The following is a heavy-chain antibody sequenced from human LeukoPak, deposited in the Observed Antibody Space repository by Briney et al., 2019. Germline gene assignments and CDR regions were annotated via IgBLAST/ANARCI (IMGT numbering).Heavy chain of an antibody. J-gene: IGHJ1*01. CDR3: ARLHYYDSSGYFLGYFQH. Sequence: SETLSLTCAVYGGSFSGYYWSWIRQPPGKGLEWIGSIYYSGSTYYNPSLKSRVTISVDTSKNQFSLKLSSVTAADTAVYYCARLHYYDSSGYFLGYFQHWGQGTLVTVSS. CDR2: IYYSGST. V-gene: IGHV4-34*01. CDR1: GGSFSGYY. D-gene: IGHD3-22*01.